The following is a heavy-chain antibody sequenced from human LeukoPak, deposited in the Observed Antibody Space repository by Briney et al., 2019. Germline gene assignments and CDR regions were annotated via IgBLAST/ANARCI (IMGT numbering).Heavy chain of an antibody. J-gene: IGHJ4*02. V-gene: IGHV4-39*07. Sequence: KPSETLSLTCTVSGGSISSSSYYWGWIRQPPGKGLEWIGEINHSGITNYNPSLKSRVTISVDTSKNQFSLKLSSVTAADTAVYYCARVSMVRGAPGYWGQGTLVTVSS. CDR1: GGSISSSSYY. D-gene: IGHD3-10*01. CDR3: ARVSMVRGAPGY. CDR2: INHSGIT.